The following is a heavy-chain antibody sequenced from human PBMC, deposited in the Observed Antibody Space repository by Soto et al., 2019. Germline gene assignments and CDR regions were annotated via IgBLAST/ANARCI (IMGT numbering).Heavy chain of an antibody. Sequence: GGSLRLSCAASGFTFSSYAMSWVRQAPGKGLEWVSAISGSGGSTYYADSVKGRFTISRDNSKNTLYLQMNSLRAEDTAVYYCAKESGYYDYVWGSYRPGYFDYWGQGTLVTVSS. CDR3: AKESGYYDYVWGSYRPGYFDY. V-gene: IGHV3-23*01. CDR2: ISGSGGST. CDR1: GFTFSSYA. J-gene: IGHJ4*02. D-gene: IGHD3-16*02.